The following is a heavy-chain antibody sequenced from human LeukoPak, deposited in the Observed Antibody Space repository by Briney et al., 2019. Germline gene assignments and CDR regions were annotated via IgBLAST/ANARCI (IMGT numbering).Heavy chain of an antibody. D-gene: IGHD6-6*01. J-gene: IGHJ6*02. V-gene: IGHV4-59*06. CDR2: IYYSGST. CDR1: GGSISSYY. CDR3: AREQLVRYYYYGMDV. Sequence: PSETLSLTCTVSGGSISSYYWSWIRQHPGKGLEWIGYIYYSGSTYYNPSLKSRVTISVDTSKNQFSLKLSSVTAADTAVYYCAREQLVRYYYYGMDVWGQGTTVTVSS.